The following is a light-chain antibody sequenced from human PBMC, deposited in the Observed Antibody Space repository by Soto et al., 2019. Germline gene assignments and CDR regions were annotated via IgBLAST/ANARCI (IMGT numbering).Light chain of an antibody. CDR1: SSDIGGYKY. CDR2: EVT. V-gene: IGLV2-14*01. CDR3: SSYTRSSAYV. J-gene: IGLJ1*01. Sequence: QSVLTQPASVSGSPGQSITISCTGTSSDIGGYKYVSWYQQHPGKAPKLMIYEVTNRPSGVSTRFSGSKSGNTASLTISGLQAEDEADYYCSSYTRSSAYVFGRGTKLTVL.